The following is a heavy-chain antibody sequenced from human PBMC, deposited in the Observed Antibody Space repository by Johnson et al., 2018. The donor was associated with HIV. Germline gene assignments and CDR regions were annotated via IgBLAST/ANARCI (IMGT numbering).Heavy chain of an antibody. D-gene: IGHD3-10*01. CDR1: GFTFSSYG. V-gene: IGHV3-30*02. CDR2: IRYDGSNK. Sequence: QVQLVESGGGVVQPGGSLRLSCAASGFTFSSYGMHWVRQAPGKGLEWVAFIRYDGSNKYYADSVKGRFTISRDNSKNTLYLQMNSLRAEDTAVYYCAKEDYYGSGSNDAFDIWGQGTMVTVSS. J-gene: IGHJ3*02. CDR3: AKEDYYGSGSNDAFDI.